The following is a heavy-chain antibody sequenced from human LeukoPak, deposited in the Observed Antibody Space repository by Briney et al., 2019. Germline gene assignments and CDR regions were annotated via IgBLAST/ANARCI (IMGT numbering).Heavy chain of an antibody. D-gene: IGHD1-26*01. CDR2: ISSSSSTI. Sequence: GGSLRLSCAASGFTFSSYSMNWVRQAPGKGLEWVSYISSSSSTIYYADSVKGRFTISRDNAKNSLYLQMNSLRAEDTAVYYCARAISGSYYGTYYFDYWGQGTLVTVSS. CDR1: GFTFSSYS. CDR3: ARAISGSYYGTYYFDY. V-gene: IGHV3-48*04. J-gene: IGHJ4*02.